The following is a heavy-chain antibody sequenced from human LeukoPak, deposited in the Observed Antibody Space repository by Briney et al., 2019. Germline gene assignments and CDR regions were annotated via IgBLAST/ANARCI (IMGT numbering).Heavy chain of an antibody. CDR3: ARDWADPSTNYYYGMDV. D-gene: IGHD5/OR15-5a*01. CDR1: GFTFSSYE. V-gene: IGHV3-48*03. Sequence: GGSLRLSCAASGFTFSSYEMNWVRQAPGKGLEWVSYISSSGSTIYYADSVKGRFTISRDNAKNSLYLQMNSLRAEDTAVYYCARDWADPSTNYYYGMDVWGQGTTVTVSS. CDR2: ISSSGSTI. J-gene: IGHJ6*02.